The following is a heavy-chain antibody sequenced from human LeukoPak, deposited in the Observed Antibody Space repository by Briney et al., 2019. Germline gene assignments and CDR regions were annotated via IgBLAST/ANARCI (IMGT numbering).Heavy chain of an antibody. CDR2: FDPEDGET. CDR1: GYTLTELS. J-gene: IGHJ4*02. Sequence: GASVKVSCKVSGYTLTELSMHWVRQAPGKGLEWMGGFDPEDGETICAQKFQGRVTMTEDTSTDTAYMELSSLRSEDTAVYYCATHYRSTVTTGGPQHFDYWGQGTLVTVSS. D-gene: IGHD4-17*01. V-gene: IGHV1-24*01. CDR3: ATHYRSTVTTGGPQHFDY.